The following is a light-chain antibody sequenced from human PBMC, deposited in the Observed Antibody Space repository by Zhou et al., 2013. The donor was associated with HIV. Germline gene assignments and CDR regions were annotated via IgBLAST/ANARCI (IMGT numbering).Light chain of an antibody. J-gene: IGKJ4*01. CDR3: QQYNNWPPLT. CDR2: GAS. Sequence: EIVMTQSPVTLSVSPGERATLSCRASQSVSYNLAWYQKKPGQAPRLLIFGASTRATGVPARFSGSGSGTEFTLTISSMQSEDFAVYYCQQYNNWPPLTFGGGTKVEIK. V-gene: IGKV3-15*01. CDR1: QSVSYN.